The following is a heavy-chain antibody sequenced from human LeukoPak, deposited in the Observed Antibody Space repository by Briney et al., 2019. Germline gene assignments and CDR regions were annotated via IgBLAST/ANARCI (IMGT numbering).Heavy chain of an antibody. D-gene: IGHD6-6*01. J-gene: IGHJ6*02. CDR2: ISSSSSYI. CDR3: AREPVAPRPIYYYGMDV. CDR1: GFTFSSYS. V-gene: IGHV3-21*01. Sequence: GGSLRLSCAASGFTFSSYSMNWVRQAPGKGLEWVSSISSSSSYIYYADSVKGRFTISRDNAKNSLYLQMNSLRAEDTAVYYCAREPVAPRPIYYYGMDVWGQGTTVTASS.